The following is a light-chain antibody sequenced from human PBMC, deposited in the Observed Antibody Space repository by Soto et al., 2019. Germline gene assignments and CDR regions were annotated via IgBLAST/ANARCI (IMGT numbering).Light chain of an antibody. CDR2: GAS. CDR3: QQYHNWPPQYT. V-gene: IGKV3-15*01. CDR1: QTIASN. J-gene: IGKJ2*01. Sequence: EIVMTQSPASLSVSPGDGATISCRASQTIASNLAWYQQKPGQGPRLLIHGASTRAAGVPARFSGSGSGTDFALTISGLQSEDFAVYYCQQYHNWPPQYTFGQGTKLQIK.